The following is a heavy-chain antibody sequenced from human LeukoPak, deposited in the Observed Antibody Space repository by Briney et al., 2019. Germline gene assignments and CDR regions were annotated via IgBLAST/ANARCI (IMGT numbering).Heavy chain of an antibody. CDR3: ATQRGSYRWGTDFDY. J-gene: IGHJ4*02. Sequence: ASVKVSCKASGYPFTGYYMHWVRQAPGQGLEWMGWINPNSGDTKHAQKFQGRVTMTRDTSISTAYMELSRLRSDDTAVYSCATQRGSYRWGTDFDYWGQGTLVTVSS. CDR2: INPNSGDT. CDR1: GYPFTGYY. V-gene: IGHV1-2*02. D-gene: IGHD3-16*01.